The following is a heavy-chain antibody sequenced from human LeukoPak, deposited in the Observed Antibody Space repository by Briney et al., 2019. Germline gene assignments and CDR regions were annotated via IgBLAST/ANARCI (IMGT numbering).Heavy chain of an antibody. CDR2: ISSSSSYI. V-gene: IGHV3-21*01. J-gene: IGHJ6*02. D-gene: IGHD4-17*01. CDR3: ARNTYGDYYYYGMDV. CDR1: GFTFSSYS. Sequence: GGSLRLSCAASGFTFSSYSMNWVRRAPGKGLEWVSSISSSSSYIYYADSVKGRFTISRDNAKNSLYLQMNSLRAEDTAVYYCARNTYGDYYYYGMDVWGQGTTVTVSS.